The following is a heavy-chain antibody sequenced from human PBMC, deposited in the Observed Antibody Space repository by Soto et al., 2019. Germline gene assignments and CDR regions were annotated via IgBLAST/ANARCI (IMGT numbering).Heavy chain of an antibody. D-gene: IGHD4-4*01. CDR2: IDSDGSST. CDR1: GFTFSNYW. J-gene: IGHJ6*03. Sequence: EVQLVESGGGLVQPGGSLRLSCAASGFTFSNYWMHWVRQAPGKGLVWVSRIDSDGSSTSYADSVKGRFTISRDNAKNTLYLQLNSLSAEDTAVYYCVRDQGASTVTTIYYYYYMDVWGKGTTVTVSS. V-gene: IGHV3-74*01. CDR3: VRDQGASTVTTIYYYYYMDV.